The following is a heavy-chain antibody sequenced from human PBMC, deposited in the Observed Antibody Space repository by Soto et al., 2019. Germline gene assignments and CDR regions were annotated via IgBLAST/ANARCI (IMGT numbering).Heavy chain of an antibody. J-gene: IGHJ6*02. V-gene: IGHV4-31*03. Sequence: SETLSLTCTVSGGSVNSGGYHWSWIRQHPGKGLEWIGDIYYSGSTYYNPSLKSRVTISIDTSTNHFSLHLSALTAADTAVYYCARAPIPNWNYYGMDVWGQGTTVTAP. CDR2: IYYSGST. CDR1: GGSVNSGGYH. D-gene: IGHD1-1*01. CDR3: ARAPIPNWNYYGMDV.